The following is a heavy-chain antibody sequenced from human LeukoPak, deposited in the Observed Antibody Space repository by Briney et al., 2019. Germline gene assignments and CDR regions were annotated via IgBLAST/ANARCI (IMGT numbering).Heavy chain of an antibody. CDR2: ISSSGSTI. Sequence: GGSLRLSCAASGFTFSSYAMNWVRQAPGKGLEWVSYISSSGSTIYYADSVKGRYTISRDNAKDSLYLQMNSLRAEDTAVYYCAELGITMIGGVWGKGTTVTISS. J-gene: IGHJ6*04. CDR3: AELGITMIGGV. V-gene: IGHV3-48*03. CDR1: GFTFSSYA. D-gene: IGHD3-10*02.